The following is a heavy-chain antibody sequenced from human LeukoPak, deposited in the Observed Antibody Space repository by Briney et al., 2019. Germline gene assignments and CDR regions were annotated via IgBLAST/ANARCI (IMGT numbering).Heavy chain of an antibody. CDR2: ISSSGGST. J-gene: IGHJ4*02. CDR3: AKAKEGYSGNYYVDY. Sequence: GGSLRLSCTASGFTFSSYAMIWVRQAPGKGLEWVSTISSSGGSTYYADSVKGRFTISRDNSKNTPYLQMNSLRAEDTAVYYCAKAKEGYSGNYYVDYWGQGTLVTVSS. V-gene: IGHV3-23*01. CDR1: GFTFSSYA. D-gene: IGHD1-26*01.